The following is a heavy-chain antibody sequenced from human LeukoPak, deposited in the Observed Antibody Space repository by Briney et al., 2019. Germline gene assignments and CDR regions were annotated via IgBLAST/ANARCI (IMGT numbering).Heavy chain of an antibody. CDR2: INHSGST. D-gene: IGHD3-3*01. CDR3: ARAGITIFGVVNFDY. CDR1: GRSFSGYY. J-gene: IGHJ4*02. Sequence: PSETLSLTCAVYGRSFSGYYWSWIRQPPGKGLEWIGEINHSGSTNYNPSLKSRVTISVDTSKNQFSLKLSSVTAADTAVYYCARAGITIFGVVNFDYWGQGTLVTVSS. V-gene: IGHV4-34*01.